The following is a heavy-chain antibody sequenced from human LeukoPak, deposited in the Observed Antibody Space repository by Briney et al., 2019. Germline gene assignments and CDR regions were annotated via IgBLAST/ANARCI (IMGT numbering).Heavy chain of an antibody. CDR2: ISGSGGST. D-gene: IGHD6-13*01. V-gene: IGHV3-23*01. Sequence: GGSLRLSCAASGFTFSSYAMSWVRQAPGKGLGWVSAISGSGGSTYYADSVKGRFTISRDNSKNTLYLQMNSLRAEDTAVYYCARGAGDSSRWYAIFDYWGQGTLVTVSS. CDR1: GFTFSSYA. J-gene: IGHJ4*02. CDR3: ARGAGDSSRWYAIFDY.